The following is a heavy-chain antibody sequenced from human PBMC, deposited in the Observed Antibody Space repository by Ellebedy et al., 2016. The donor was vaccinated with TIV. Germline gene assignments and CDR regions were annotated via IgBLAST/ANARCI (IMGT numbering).Heavy chain of an antibody. CDR2: INPNSGGT. Sequence: ASVKVSXXASGYTFTGYYMHWVRQAPGQGLEWMGWINPNSGGTNYAQKFQGRVTMTRDTSISTAYMELSRLRSDDTAVYYCARRPSRGAYDYWGQGTLVTVSS. CDR1: GYTFTGYY. D-gene: IGHD3-10*01. J-gene: IGHJ4*02. CDR3: ARRPSRGAYDY. V-gene: IGHV1-2*02.